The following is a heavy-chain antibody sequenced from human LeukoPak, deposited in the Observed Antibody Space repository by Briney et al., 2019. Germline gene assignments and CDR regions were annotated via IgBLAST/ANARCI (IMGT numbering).Heavy chain of an antibody. Sequence: AASVKVSCKASGYTFTGYYMHWVRQALGQGLERMVWINPNSGGTNYAQKFQGRVTMTRDTSISTAYMELSRLRSDDTAVYYCRTDRYGDYGDYIDYWGQGTLVTVSS. J-gene: IGHJ4*02. CDR1: GYTFTGYY. D-gene: IGHD4-17*01. CDR2: INPNSGGT. V-gene: IGHV1-2*02. CDR3: RTDRYGDYGDYIDY.